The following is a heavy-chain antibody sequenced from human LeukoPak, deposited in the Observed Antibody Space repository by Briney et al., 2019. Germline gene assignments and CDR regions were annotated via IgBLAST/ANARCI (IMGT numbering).Heavy chain of an antibody. J-gene: IGHJ4*02. D-gene: IGHD2-2*01. Sequence: SVKVSCKASGFTFTSTAVQWVRQARGQRLEWIGWILVGSGNTNYAQMCQEKVTLTWDVSTSTAYMVLSSLRSEDTAIYYCASDPPYTSSSAWWGQGTLVTVSS. CDR1: GFTFTSTA. V-gene: IGHV1-58*01. CDR2: ILVGSGNT. CDR3: ASDPPYTSSSAW.